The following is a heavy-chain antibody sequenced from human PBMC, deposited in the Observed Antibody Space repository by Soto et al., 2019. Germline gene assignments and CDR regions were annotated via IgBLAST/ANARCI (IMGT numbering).Heavy chain of an antibody. J-gene: IGHJ4*02. D-gene: IGHD6-19*01. CDR2: IRSKAYCGTT. CDR3: TRDLLVAGRYYFDY. CDR1: GFTFGDYA. V-gene: IGHV3-49*03. Sequence: PGLSLRLSCTASGFTFGDYAMSWFRQAPGKGLEWVGFIRSKAYCGTTEYAASVKGRLTISRDDYKSIAYLQMNSLKTEDTAVYYCTRDLLVAGRYYFDYWGQGTLVTVS.